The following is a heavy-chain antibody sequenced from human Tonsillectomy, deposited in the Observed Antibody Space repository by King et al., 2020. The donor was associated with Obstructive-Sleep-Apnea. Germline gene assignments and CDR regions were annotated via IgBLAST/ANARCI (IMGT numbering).Heavy chain of an antibody. J-gene: IGHJ4*02. CDR1: GGSISSGGYY. V-gene: IGHV4-31*03. D-gene: IGHD2-2*02. Sequence: VQLQESGPGLVKPSQTLSLTCTVSGGSISSGGYYWRWIRQHPGKGLEWIGYIYYSGSPSYNPSLKSRVTISVDTSKNQFSLTLSSLTAADTAVYYCARWLPYTTGDGFDYWGQGTLVTVSS. CDR3: ARWLPYTTGDGFDY. CDR2: IYYSGSP.